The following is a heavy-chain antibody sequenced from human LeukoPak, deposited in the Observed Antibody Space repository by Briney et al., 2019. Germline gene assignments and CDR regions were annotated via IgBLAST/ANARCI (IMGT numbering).Heavy chain of an antibody. J-gene: IGHJ4*02. Sequence: SVKVSCKASGDTFSSYAISWVRQAPGQGLEWMGGIIPIFGTSNYAQKFQGRVTITTDPSTSTAYMELSNLRSEDTAVYYCAMSPRDYFDYWGQGTLVTVSS. CDR2: IIPIFGTS. CDR1: GDTFSSYA. CDR3: AMSPRDYFDY. V-gene: IGHV1-69*05.